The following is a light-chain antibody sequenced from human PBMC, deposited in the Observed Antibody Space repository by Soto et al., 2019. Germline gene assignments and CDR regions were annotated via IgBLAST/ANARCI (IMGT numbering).Light chain of an antibody. J-gene: IGKJ4*01. CDR1: QSVLYSSNNKNY. CDR3: QQYYSTPSA. Sequence: DIVMTQSPDSLAVSLGERATINCKSSQSVLYSSNNKNYLAWYQQKPGQPPKLLIYWSSTRESGVPDRFSGSGSGTDFTLTSSSLQAEDVAVYYGQQYYSTPSAFGGGTKVEIK. CDR2: WSS. V-gene: IGKV4-1*01.